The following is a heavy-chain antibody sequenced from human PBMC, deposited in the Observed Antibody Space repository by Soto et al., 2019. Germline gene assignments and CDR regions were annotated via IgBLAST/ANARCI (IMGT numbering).Heavy chain of an antibody. Sequence: GASVKVSCKASGYTFTSYAMHWVRQAPGQRLEWMGWINAGNGNTKYSQKFQGRVTITADKSTSTAYMELSSLRSEDTAVYYCARALGYSSSSQDYWGQGTLVTVSS. V-gene: IGHV1-3*01. CDR2: INAGNGNT. CDR3: ARALGYSSSSQDY. J-gene: IGHJ4*02. D-gene: IGHD6-6*01. CDR1: GYTFTSYA.